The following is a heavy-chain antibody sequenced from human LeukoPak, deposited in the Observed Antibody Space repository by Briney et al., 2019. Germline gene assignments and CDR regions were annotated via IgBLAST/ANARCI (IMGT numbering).Heavy chain of an antibody. CDR3: ARDGLRLGELSLN. D-gene: IGHD3-16*02. J-gene: IGHJ4*02. Sequence: SQTLSLTCAVSGGSISSSGYSWSWIRQPPGKGLEWIGYIYHSGSTYYNPSLKSRVTISVDRSKNQFSLKLSSVTAADTAVYYCARDGLRLGELSLNWGQGTLVTVSS. V-gene: IGHV4-30-2*01. CDR2: IYHSGST. CDR1: GGSISSSGYS.